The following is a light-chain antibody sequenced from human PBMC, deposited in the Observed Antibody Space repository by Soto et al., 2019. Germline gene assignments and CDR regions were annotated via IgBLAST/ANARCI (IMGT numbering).Light chain of an antibody. V-gene: IGKV3-20*01. J-gene: IGKJ5*01. Sequence: EIVMTQSPATLSVSPGERATLSCRASQSVSSSHLAWYQHKPGQAPRLIIYAASNRATGSPDRFSGGGFGTDFTLTISRLEPEDFAVYYCQQYGYSPITVGQGTRLEIK. CDR1: QSVSSSH. CDR2: AAS. CDR3: QQYGYSPIT.